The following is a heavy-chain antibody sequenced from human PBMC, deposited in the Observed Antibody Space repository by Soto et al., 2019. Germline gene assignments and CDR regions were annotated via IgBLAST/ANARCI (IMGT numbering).Heavy chain of an antibody. CDR3: ARVRSYGTDY. CDR1: GGSFSGYY. V-gene: IGHV4-34*01. CDR2: INHSGST. D-gene: IGHD5-18*01. Sequence: SETLSLTCAVYGGSFSGYYWSWIRQPPGKGLEWSGEINHSGSTNYNPSLKSRVTISVDTSKNQFSLKLSSVTAADTAVYYCARVRSYGTDYWGQGTLVTVSS. J-gene: IGHJ4*02.